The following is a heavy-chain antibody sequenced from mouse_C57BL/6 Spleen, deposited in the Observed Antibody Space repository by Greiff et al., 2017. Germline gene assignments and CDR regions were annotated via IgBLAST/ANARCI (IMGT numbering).Heavy chain of an antibody. CDR2: IRLKSDNYAT. CDR1: GFTFSNYW. D-gene: IGHD3-1*01. V-gene: IGHV6-3*01. J-gene: IGHJ4*01. CDR3: TAGLDYAMDY. Sequence: EVKLMESGGGLVQPGGSMKLSCVASGFTFSNYWMNWVRQSPEKGLEWVAQIRLKSDNYATHYAESVKGRFTISRDDSKSSVYLQMNNLRAEDTGIYYCTAGLDYAMDYWGQGTSVTVSS.